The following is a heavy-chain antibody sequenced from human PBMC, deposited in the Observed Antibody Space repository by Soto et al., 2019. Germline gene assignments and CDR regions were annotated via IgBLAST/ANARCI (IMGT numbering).Heavy chain of an antibody. CDR3: ARDSSGWYGFDY. CDR2: IYWDDDK. Sequence: QLTLKESGPTLVKPTQTLTLTCTFSGFSLSTSGVGVGWIRQPPGKSLEWLALIYWDDDKRYSPSLKSRLTITKDTSKNQVVLTMTNMDPVDTATDYCARDSSGWYGFDYWGQGTLVTVSS. V-gene: IGHV2-5*02. D-gene: IGHD6-19*01. J-gene: IGHJ4*02. CDR1: GFSLSTSGVG.